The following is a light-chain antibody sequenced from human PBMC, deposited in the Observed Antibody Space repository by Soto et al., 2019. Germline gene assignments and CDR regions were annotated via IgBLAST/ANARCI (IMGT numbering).Light chain of an antibody. CDR2: KVS. Sequence: QSVLTQPASVSGSPGQSITISCTGTSSDVGHPYNYVSWYQQHPGKAPKLLIFKVSNRPSGISGRFSGSKSGNTASLTISGLQAEDEADYYCQSYDSSLSVWMFGGGTKVTVL. V-gene: IGLV2-14*03. CDR3: QSYDSSLSVWM. J-gene: IGLJ3*02. CDR1: SSDVGHPYNY.